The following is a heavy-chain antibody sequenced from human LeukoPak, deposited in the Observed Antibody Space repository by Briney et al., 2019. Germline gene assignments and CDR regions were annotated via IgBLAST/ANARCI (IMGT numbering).Heavy chain of an antibody. V-gene: IGHV4-39*07. CDR2: IYYSGST. CDR3: AREVVSAALSRYYFDY. CDR1: GGSISSSSYY. J-gene: IGHJ4*02. D-gene: IGHD2-15*01. Sequence: SETLSLTCTVSGGSISSSSYYWGWIRQPPGKGLEWIGSIYYSGSTYYNPSLKSRVTISVDTSKNQFSLKLSSVTAADTAVYYCAREVVSAALSRYYFDYWGQGTLVTVSS.